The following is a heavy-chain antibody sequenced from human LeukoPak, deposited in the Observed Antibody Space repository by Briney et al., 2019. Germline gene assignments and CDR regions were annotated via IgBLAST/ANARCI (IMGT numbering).Heavy chain of an antibody. V-gene: IGHV5-10-1*01. CDR1: GYSFTSYW. Sequence: GESLKISCKGSGYSFTSYWISWVRQMHGKGLEWIGRFDASVSYTNYSTSFQGHVPFSADKSISTAYLQRSSLKASDTGMYYCARLDYGDNEVDFPLRFDPGGQGTLVTVSS. D-gene: IGHD4-17*01. CDR2: FDASVSYT. J-gene: IGHJ5*02. CDR3: ARLDYGDNEVDFPLRFDP.